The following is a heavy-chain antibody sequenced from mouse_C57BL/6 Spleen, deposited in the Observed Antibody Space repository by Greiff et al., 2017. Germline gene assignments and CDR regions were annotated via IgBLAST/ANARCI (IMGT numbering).Heavy chain of an antibody. V-gene: IGHV1-80*01. CDR3: ARSGYLLGAMDY. J-gene: IGHJ4*01. D-gene: IGHD2-1*01. CDR2: IYPGDGDT. CDR1: GYAFSSYW. Sequence: VQLVESGAELVKPGASVKISCKASGYAFSSYWMNWVKQRPGKGLEWIGQIYPGDGDTNYNGKFKGKATLTADKSSSTAYMQLSSLTSEDSAVYFCARSGYLLGAMDYWGQGTSVTVSS.